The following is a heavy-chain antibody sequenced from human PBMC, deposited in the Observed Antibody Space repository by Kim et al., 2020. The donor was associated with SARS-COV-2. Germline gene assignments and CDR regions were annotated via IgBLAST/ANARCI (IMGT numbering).Heavy chain of an antibody. CDR1: GYTFTSYY. Sequence: APVKVSCKASGYTFTSYYMHWVRQAPGQGLEWMGIINPSGGSTSYAQKFQGRVTMTRDTSTSTVYMDLSSLRSEDTAVYYCTRDRIAARPLYYYYGMDVWGQGTTVTVS. CDR2: INPSGGST. V-gene: IGHV1-46*01. CDR3: TRDRIAARPLYYYYGMDV. D-gene: IGHD6-6*01. J-gene: IGHJ6*02.